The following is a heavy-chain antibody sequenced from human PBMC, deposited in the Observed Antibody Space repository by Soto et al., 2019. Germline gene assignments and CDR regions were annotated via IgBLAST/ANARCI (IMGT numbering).Heavy chain of an antibody. CDR3: ARVGYCSSTPCWPIGYFEY. J-gene: IGHJ4*02. Sequence: QVQLQESGPGLVKPSETLSLTCTVSGDSISSFYWTWIRQPPGKGLGWVGYIFSSGSTNYNPSLKSPVTVSVDTSENQFSLKLTSVTAADTAVYYCARVGYCSSTPCWPIGYFEYWGQGTLVTVSS. CDR2: IFSSGST. D-gene: IGHD2-2*01. V-gene: IGHV4-59*01. CDR1: GDSISSFY.